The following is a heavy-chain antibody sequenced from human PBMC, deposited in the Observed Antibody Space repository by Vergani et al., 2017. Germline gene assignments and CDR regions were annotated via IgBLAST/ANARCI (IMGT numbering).Heavy chain of an antibody. CDR1: GFTLSNYD. J-gene: IGHJ4*02. D-gene: IGHD3-16*01. Sequence: QVQLVESGGGVVQRGGSLRLSCATSGFTLSNYDMQWIRQGPGKGLEFVAFIQFDGSNQYYADSVKGRFTLSSDFSKNTLYLQMNSLRTDDTATYYCAKHFRGWGIDYWGKGTQVIVSS. CDR2: IQFDGSNQ. CDR3: AKHFRGWGIDY. V-gene: IGHV3-30*02.